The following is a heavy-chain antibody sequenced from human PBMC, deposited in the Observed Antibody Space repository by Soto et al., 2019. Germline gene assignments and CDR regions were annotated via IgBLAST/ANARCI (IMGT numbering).Heavy chain of an antibody. Sequence: SEPLPLTCAVYGGSFSGYYWTWIRQPPGTGLEWIGEINHSGSTNYNPSLKSRVTISVDTSKNQFSLKLSSVTAADTAVYYCARHKGGYYSGVDVWGQGTTVTVSS. J-gene: IGHJ6*01. CDR1: GGSFSGYY. V-gene: IGHV4-34*01. CDR3: ARHKGGYYSGVDV. CDR2: INHSGST. D-gene: IGHD3-16*01.